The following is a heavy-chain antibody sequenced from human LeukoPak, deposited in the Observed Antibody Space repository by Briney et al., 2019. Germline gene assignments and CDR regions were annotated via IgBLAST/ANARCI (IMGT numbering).Heavy chain of an antibody. V-gene: IGHV3-74*01. CDR2: IYSDGSDT. CDR1: GFTFSSYW. D-gene: IGHD3-10*01. Sequence: AGSLRLSCAASGFTFSSYWIHWVRQAPGKGLEWVSRIYSDGSDTIYAHSVKGRFTTSRDNVKDPLYLQMHCLRAAATAVYYLARGSFFHTFDIWGQGAMFSVSS. J-gene: IGHJ3*02. CDR3: ARGSFFHTFDI.